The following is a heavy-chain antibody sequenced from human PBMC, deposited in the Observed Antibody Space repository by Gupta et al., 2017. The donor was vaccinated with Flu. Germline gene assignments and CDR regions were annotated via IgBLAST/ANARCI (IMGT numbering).Heavy chain of an antibody. J-gene: IGHJ4*02. V-gene: IGHV1-69*01. CDR2: IVPVFGPT. D-gene: IGHD2-15*01. Sequence: QVQLVQSGAEVKKPGSSVKVSCKASGVTFKSYVITWVRQAPGQGPEWLGGIVPVFGPTNYEQKFQGRVTITADESTSTVYMEISSLRFEETAVYYCARKGGGHCSGGTCYSFDYWGQVTLVTVSS. CDR3: ARKGGGHCSGGTCYSFDY. CDR1: GVTFKSYV.